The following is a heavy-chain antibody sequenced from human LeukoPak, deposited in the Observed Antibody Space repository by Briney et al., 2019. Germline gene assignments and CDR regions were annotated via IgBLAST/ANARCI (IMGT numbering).Heavy chain of an antibody. D-gene: IGHD5-12*01. J-gene: IGHJ4*02. CDR3: ARAYSGYEYYFDY. V-gene: IGHV1-18*01. CDR1: GYTFTSYG. Sequence: ASVKVSCKASGYTFTSYGISWVRQAPGQGLEWMGWISAYNGNTNYAQKFQGRVTLTRDMSTSTDYLELSSLRSDDTAVYYCARAYSGYEYYFDYWGQGTLVTVSS. CDR2: ISAYNGNT.